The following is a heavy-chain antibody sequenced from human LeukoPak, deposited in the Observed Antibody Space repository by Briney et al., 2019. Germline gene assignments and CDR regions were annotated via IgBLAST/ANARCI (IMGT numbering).Heavy chain of an antibody. J-gene: IGHJ5*02. CDR2: IYYSGST. CDR3: ARCTVPQVDP. Sequence: SETLSLTCTVSGDSISSSSYYWGWIRQPPGKGLEWIGNIYYSGSTYYNPSLKSRVTISVDTSKNQFSLKLSSVTAADTAVYYCARCTVPQVDPWGQGTLVTVSS. V-gene: IGHV4-39*01. D-gene: IGHD2-2*01. CDR1: GDSISSSSYY.